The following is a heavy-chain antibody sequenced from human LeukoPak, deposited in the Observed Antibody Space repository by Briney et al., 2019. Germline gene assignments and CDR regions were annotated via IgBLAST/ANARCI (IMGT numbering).Heavy chain of an antibody. Sequence: ASVKVSCKASGYTFTGYYMHWVRQAPGQGLEWMGWINPNSGGTNYAQKFQGRVTMTRDTSISTAYMELSRLRSDDTAVYYCARVSNYYGSGSYYPTNDYWGQGTLSPSPQ. D-gene: IGHD3-10*01. CDR3: ARVSNYYGSGSYYPTNDY. CDR1: GYTFTGYY. J-gene: IGHJ4*02. V-gene: IGHV1-2*02. CDR2: INPNSGGT.